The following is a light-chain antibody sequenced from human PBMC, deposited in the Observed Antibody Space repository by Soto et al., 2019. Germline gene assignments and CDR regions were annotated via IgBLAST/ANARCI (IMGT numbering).Light chain of an antibody. Sequence: DIQMTQSPSTLSASVGDRVTITCRDSQSISSWLAWYQQKPGKAPKLLIYKASSLESGVPSRFSGSGSGTEFTRTINSVRPADSETYYSCHHHSYYPRTFGAGTRVDIK. CDR1: QSISSW. CDR2: KAS. J-gene: IGKJ4*02. CDR3: CHHHSYYPRT. V-gene: IGKV1-5*03.